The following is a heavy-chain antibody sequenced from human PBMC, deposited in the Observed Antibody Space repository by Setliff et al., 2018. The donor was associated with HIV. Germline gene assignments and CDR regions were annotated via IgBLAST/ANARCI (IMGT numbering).Heavy chain of an antibody. D-gene: IGHD2-8*01. CDR1: GFTFRHYA. V-gene: IGHV3-30*04. CDR2: ISYDGINK. J-gene: IGHJ4*02. CDR3: AKAPSMQYYFDY. Sequence: LSLSCEASGFTFRHYAMHWVRQAPGKGLEWVAVISYDGINKYYADSVKGRFTISRDNSKNTLYLQMNSLRAEDTAVYYCAKAPSMQYYFDYWGQGTLVTVSS.